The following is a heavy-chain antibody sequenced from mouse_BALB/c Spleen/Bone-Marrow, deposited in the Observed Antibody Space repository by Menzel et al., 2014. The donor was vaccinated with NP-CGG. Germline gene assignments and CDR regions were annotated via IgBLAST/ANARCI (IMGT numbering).Heavy chain of an antibody. V-gene: IGHV5-12-1*01. J-gene: IGHJ3*01. Sequence: EVMLVESGGGLVKPGGSLKLSCAASGFAFSSYDMSWVRPTPEKRLEWVAYISSGGGSTYYPDTVKGRFTISRDNAKNTLYLQMSSLKSEDTAMYYCARLPSYYRYEDAYWGQGTLVTVSA. CDR1: GFAFSSYD. D-gene: IGHD2-14*01. CDR3: ARLPSYYRYEDAY. CDR2: ISSGGGST.